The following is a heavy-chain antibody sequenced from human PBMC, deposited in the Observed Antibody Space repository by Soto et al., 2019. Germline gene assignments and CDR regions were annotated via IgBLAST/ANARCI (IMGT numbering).Heavy chain of an antibody. CDR1: GFTFSSYD. CDR3: ARDRYCSSTSCYGVVDYSYGMDV. D-gene: IGHD2-2*01. CDR2: IGTAGDT. Sequence: GGSLRLSCAASGFTFSSYDMHWVRQATGKGLEWVSAIGTAGDTYYPGSVKGRFTISRENAKNSLYLQMNSLRAEDTAVYYCARDRYCSSTSCYGVVDYSYGMDVWGQGTTVTVSS. V-gene: IGHV3-13*01. J-gene: IGHJ6*01.